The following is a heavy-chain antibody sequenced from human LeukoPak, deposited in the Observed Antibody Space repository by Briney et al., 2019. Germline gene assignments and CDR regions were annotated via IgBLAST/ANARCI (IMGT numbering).Heavy chain of an antibody. J-gene: IGHJ4*02. CDR1: GYSFTSYW. Sequence: GESLKISCQGSGYSFTSYWIGWVRQMPGKGLEWMGIFYPGDSDTRYSPSFKGQVTISADKSINTAYLQWSSLKASDTAMYYCARQMYDSSGIFDYWGQGTLVTVSS. V-gene: IGHV5-51*01. CDR3: ARQMYDSSGIFDY. D-gene: IGHD3-22*01. CDR2: FYPGDSDT.